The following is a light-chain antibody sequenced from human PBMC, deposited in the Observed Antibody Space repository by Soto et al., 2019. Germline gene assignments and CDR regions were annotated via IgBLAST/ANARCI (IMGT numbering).Light chain of an antibody. J-gene: IGKJ1*01. V-gene: IGKV1-39*01. Sequence: DLQMTQSPSSLSASVEDRVIITCRASQSISNHLNWYQQKPGKAPKLLIFAASSLQSGVPSSFSGSRSGPDFTLTISSLQPEDFATYYCQQSYSSPPTFGQGTKGDI. CDR2: AAS. CDR1: QSISNH. CDR3: QQSYSSPPT.